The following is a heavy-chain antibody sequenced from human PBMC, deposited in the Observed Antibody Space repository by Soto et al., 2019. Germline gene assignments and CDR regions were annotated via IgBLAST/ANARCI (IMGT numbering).Heavy chain of an antibody. CDR2: IYYSGST. J-gene: IGHJ5*02. Sequence: PSETLSLTCTVSGGSISSGDYYWSWIRQPPGKGLEWIGYIYYSGSTHYNPSLKSRVTISVDTSKNQFSLKLSSVTAADTAVYYCASSEASGWGSWFDPWGQGALVTVSS. CDR1: GGSISSGDYY. D-gene: IGHD3-16*01. CDR3: ASSEASGWGSWFDP. V-gene: IGHV4-30-4*01.